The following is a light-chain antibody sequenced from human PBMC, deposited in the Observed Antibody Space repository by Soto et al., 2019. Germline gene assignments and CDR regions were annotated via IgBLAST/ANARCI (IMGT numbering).Light chain of an antibody. Sequence: EIVLTQFPATLSLSPGESATLSCRASETVRTNFLGWYRQRPGQAPRLLIYGDSNTAAGIPDRFRGGGSGTDFTLTIRGVEPEDFAVYYCQQYGSAPLTFGGGTKVEIK. CDR1: ETVRTNF. V-gene: IGKV3-20*01. J-gene: IGKJ4*01. CDR2: GDS. CDR3: QQYGSAPLT.